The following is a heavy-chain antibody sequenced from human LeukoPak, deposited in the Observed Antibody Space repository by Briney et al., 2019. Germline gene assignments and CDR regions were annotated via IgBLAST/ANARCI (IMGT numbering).Heavy chain of an antibody. CDR3: ARGGNYDYVWRKYY. V-gene: IGHV3-30-3*01. CDR2: ISYDGSNK. D-gene: IGHD3-16*01. J-gene: IGHJ4*02. Sequence: GGSLRLSCAASGFTFSSYAMHWVRQAPGKGLEWVAVISYDGSNKYYADSVKGRFTISRDNSKNTLYLQMNSLRAEDTAVYYCARGGNYDYVWRKYYWGQGTLVTVSS. CDR1: GFTFSSYA.